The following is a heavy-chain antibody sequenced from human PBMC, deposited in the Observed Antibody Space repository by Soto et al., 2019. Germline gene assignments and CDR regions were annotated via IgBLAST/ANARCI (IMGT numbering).Heavy chain of an antibody. CDR3: AAGVNTFGY. Sequence: GASVKVSCKVSGTSLSGLPMHWVRQAPGKGLEWMGSLDYEEGERSFAHRFQGRLTVTEDTSTDTAYMELSSLMSEDTAVYYCAAGVNTFGYWGQGNLVTVSS. J-gene: IGHJ4*02. D-gene: IGHD5-18*01. CDR1: GTSLSGLP. CDR2: LDYEEGER. V-gene: IGHV1-24*01.